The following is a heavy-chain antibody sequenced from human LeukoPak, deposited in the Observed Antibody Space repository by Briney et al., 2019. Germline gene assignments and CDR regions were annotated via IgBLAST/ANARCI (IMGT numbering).Heavy chain of an antibody. CDR2: IDPSSTYI. J-gene: IGHJ4*02. Sequence: GGSLRLSCAASGFTFRSYSMNWVRQAPGKGLEWVSAIDPSSTYIYYADSVKGRFTISRDNAQNSLFLQMHSLRAEDTAVYYCVRDNPRCCGVVPAYIDDHWGQGTLVTVSS. CDR1: GFTFRSYS. CDR3: VRDNPRCCGVVPAYIDDH. D-gene: IGHD3-3*01. V-gene: IGHV3-21*01.